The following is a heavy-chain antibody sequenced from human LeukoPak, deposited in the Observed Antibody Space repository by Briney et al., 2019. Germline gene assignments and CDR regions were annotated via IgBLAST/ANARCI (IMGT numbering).Heavy chain of an antibody. V-gene: IGHV3-13*01. D-gene: IGHD2-15*01. CDR1: GFTFSSYD. Sequence: GGSLRLSCAASGFTFSSYDMHWVRQATGKGLEWASAIGTAGDTYYPDSVKGRFTISRENAKNSLYLQMNSLRAGDTAVYYCARGYCSGGSCYSGVYYYYGMDVWGQGTTVTVSS. J-gene: IGHJ6*02. CDR3: ARGYCSGGSCYSGVYYYYGMDV. CDR2: IGTAGDT.